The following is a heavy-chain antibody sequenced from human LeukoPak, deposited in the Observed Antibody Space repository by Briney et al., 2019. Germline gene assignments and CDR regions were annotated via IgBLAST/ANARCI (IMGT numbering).Heavy chain of an antibody. CDR2: IYYSGST. CDR3: ARDWSDCSGGSCYLNWFDP. CDR1: GGSISSYY. D-gene: IGHD2-15*01. Sequence: SETLSLTCTVSGGSISSYYWSWVRQPPGKGLEWIGHIYYSGSTNYNPSLKSRVTISVDTSKNQFSLKLSSVTAADTAVYYCARDWSDCSGGSCYLNWFDPRGQGTLVTVSS. V-gene: IGHV4-59*01. J-gene: IGHJ5*02.